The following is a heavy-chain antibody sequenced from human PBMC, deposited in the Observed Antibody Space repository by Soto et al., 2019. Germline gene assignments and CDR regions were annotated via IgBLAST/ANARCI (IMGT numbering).Heavy chain of an antibody. CDR3: ARGYCSGGNCYSGMDV. D-gene: IGHD2-15*01. V-gene: IGHV1-18*04. J-gene: IGHJ6*02. CDR2: ISNYNAIT. Sequence: ASVKVSCKASGYTFTNYPIAWVRQAPGQGLEWMGWISNYNAITNYAQKFQGRVTITADEPTSTAFMELSSLKSEDTAVFYCARGYCSGGNCYSGMDVWGQGTMVTVSS. CDR1: GYTFTNYP.